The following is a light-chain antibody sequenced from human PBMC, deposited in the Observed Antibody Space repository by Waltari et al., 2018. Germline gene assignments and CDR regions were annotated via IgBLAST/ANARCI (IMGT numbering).Light chain of an antibody. J-gene: IGKJ1*01. CDR2: ASS. Sequence: DIQLTQPPSFLSASVGDRVTITCRASQGISSYLAWYQQKPGKAPKLLIYASSTMQSGVPSRFSGSGSGTEFTHTISSPQPEDFPTYYCQQIKSYPRTCGQGTKVEIK. V-gene: IGKV1-9*01. CDR3: QQIKSYPRT. CDR1: QGISSY.